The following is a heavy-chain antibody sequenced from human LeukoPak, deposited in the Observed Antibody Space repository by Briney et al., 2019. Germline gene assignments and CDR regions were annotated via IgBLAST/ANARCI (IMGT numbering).Heavy chain of an antibody. V-gene: IGHV4-30-4*01. Sequence: SQTLSLTCTVSGGSISSGDYYWSWIRQPPGKGLEWIGYIYYSGSTYYNPSLKSRVTISVDTSKNQFSLKLSSVTAADTAVYYCARDLLNEGNHLDYWGQGTLVTASS. J-gene: IGHJ4*02. CDR2: IYYSGST. CDR1: GGSISSGDYY. D-gene: IGHD4-23*01. CDR3: ARDLLNEGNHLDY.